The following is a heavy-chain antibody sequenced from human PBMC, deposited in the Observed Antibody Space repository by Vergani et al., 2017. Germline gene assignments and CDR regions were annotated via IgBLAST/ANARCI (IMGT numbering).Heavy chain of an antibody. J-gene: IGHJ4*02. CDR1: GFTFSSYA. Sequence: EVLLLESGGGLVQPGGSLRLSCAASGFTFSSYAMSWVRQAPGKGLEWVSAISGSGGSTYYADSVKGRFTISRDNSKNTLYLQMNSLRAEDTAVYYCARSRYSYGNFDYWGQGTLVTVSS. V-gene: IGHV3-23*01. D-gene: IGHD5-18*01. CDR3: ARSRYSYGNFDY. CDR2: ISGSGGST.